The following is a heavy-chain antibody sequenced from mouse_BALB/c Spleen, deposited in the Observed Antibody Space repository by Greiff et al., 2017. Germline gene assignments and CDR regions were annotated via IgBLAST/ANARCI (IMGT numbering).Heavy chain of an antibody. D-gene: IGHD2-2*01. Sequence: VMLVESGPGLVAPSQSLSITCTVSGFSLTGYGVNWVRQPPGKGLEWLGMIWGDGSTDYNSALKSRLSISKDNSKSQVFLKMNSLQTDDTARYYCARAPYGYDVAWFAYWGQGTLVTVSA. CDR2: IWGDGST. V-gene: IGHV2-6-7*01. CDR3: ARAPYGYDVAWFAY. J-gene: IGHJ3*01. CDR1: GFSLTGYG.